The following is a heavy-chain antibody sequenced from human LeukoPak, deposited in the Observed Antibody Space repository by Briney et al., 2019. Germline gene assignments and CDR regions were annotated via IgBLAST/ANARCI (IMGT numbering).Heavy chain of an antibody. D-gene: IGHD3-10*01. CDR2: IYHSGST. CDR1: GGSISSGDYY. Sequence: SETLSLTRTVSGGSISSGDYYWSWIRQPPGKGLEWIGYIYHSGSTYYNPSLKSRVTISVDRSKNQFSLKLSSVTAADTAVYYCAGSGSYYPNWFDPWGQGTLVTVSS. J-gene: IGHJ5*02. CDR3: AGSGSYYPNWFDP. V-gene: IGHV4-30-2*01.